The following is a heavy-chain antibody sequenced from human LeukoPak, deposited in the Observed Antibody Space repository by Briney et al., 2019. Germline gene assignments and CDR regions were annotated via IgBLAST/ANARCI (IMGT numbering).Heavy chain of an antibody. D-gene: IGHD3-22*01. CDR1: GGSFSGYY. CDR2: INHSGST. J-gene: IGHJ3*02. V-gene: IGHV4-34*01. Sequence: SETLSLTCAVYGGSFSGYYWSWIRQPPGKGLEWIGEINHSGSTNYNPSLKSRVTISVDTSKIQFSLKLSSVTAADTAVYYCAAWAYYYDSSGYYDAFDIWGQGTMGTVSS. CDR3: AAWAYYYDSSGYYDAFDI.